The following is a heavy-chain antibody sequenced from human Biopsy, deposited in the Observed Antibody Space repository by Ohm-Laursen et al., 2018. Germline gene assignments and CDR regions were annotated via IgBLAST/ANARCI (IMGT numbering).Heavy chain of an antibody. CDR2: NIPILGTG. Sequence: SSVKVSCKAPGATFSNYGVNWVRQAPGQGLEWLGGNIPILGTGNYAQKFQDRVTVAADTSTGTATMELRSLRSDDTAVYYCATKLTGYFHHWGQGTLVIVSS. D-gene: IGHD3-9*01. J-gene: IGHJ1*01. CDR1: GATFSNYG. V-gene: IGHV1-69*06. CDR3: ATKLTGYFHH.